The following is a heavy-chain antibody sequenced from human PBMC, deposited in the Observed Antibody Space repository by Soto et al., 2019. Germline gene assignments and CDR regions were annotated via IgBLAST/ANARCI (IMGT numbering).Heavy chain of an antibody. D-gene: IGHD2-2*01. J-gene: IGHJ6*02. CDR1: GFTFSSYA. Sequence: PGGSLRLSCAASGFTFSSYAMHWVRQAPGKGLEWVAVISYDGSNKYYADSVKGRFTISRDSSKNTLYLQMNSLRAEDTAVYYCARSSRYCSSTSCPWGYYYYGMDVWGQGTTVTVSS. CDR2: ISYDGSNK. V-gene: IGHV3-30-3*01. CDR3: ARSSRYCSSTSCPWGYYYYGMDV.